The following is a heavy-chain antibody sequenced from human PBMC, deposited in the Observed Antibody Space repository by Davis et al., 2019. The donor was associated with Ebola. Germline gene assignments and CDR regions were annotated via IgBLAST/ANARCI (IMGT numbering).Heavy chain of an antibody. Sequence: GESLKISCAASGFTFSDFSMNWVRQAPGKALEWISFITSGSNAIHYADSVKGRFTVSRDNVKNSLFLERSSLRDEDSAVYYCVRDHIFAFDLWGQGARVTVSS. CDR1: GFTFSDFS. CDR3: VRDHIFAFDL. CDR2: ITSGSNAI. V-gene: IGHV3-48*02. J-gene: IGHJ5*02.